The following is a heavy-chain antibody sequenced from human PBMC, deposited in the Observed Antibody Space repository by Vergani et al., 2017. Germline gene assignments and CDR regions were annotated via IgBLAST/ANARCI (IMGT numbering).Heavy chain of an antibody. V-gene: IGHV1-8*02. Sequence: QVQLVQSGAEVKKPGASVKVSCKASGYTFTSYDINRVRQATGQGLEWMGWMNPNSGNTGYAQKFQGRVSMTRKTSISTAYMELSSLRSEDTAVYYCARAWGLPSAYYYYMDVWGKGTTVTVSS. CDR2: MNPNSGNT. CDR1: GYTFTSYD. CDR3: ARAWGLPSAYYYYMDV. D-gene: IGHD3-16*01. J-gene: IGHJ6*03.